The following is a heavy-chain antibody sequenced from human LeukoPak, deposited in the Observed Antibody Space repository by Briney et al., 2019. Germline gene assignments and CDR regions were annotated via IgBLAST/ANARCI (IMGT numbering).Heavy chain of an antibody. J-gene: IGHJ6*03. Sequence: GRSLRLSCAASGFTFDDYAMHWVRQAPGKGLVWVSRINTDGSSTSYADSVKGRFTISRDNAKNTLYLQMNSLRAEDTAVYYCARYVEWSKSMDVWGKGTTVTVSS. D-gene: IGHD3-3*01. V-gene: IGHV3-74*01. CDR2: INTDGSST. CDR1: GFTFDDYA. CDR3: ARYVEWSKSMDV.